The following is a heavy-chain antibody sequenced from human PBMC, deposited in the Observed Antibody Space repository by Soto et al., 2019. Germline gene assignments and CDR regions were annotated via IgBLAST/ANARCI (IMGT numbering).Heavy chain of an antibody. CDR2: IYYSGST. D-gene: IGHD4-17*01. CDR1: GGSISSGDYY. V-gene: IGHV4-30-4*01. J-gene: IGHJ3*02. CDR3: ATLSPPYGGTSPGAFAI. Sequence: QVQLQESGPGLVKPSQTLSLTCTVSGGSISSGDYYWSWIRQPPGKGLEWIGYIYYSGSTYYNPSLNSRVTISVDTSNDQFPLKLSSVTAADTAVYYCATLSPPYGGTSPGAFAIWGQGTMVTVSS.